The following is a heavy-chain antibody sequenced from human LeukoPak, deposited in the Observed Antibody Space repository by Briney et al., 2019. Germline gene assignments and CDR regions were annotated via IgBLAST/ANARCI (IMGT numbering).Heavy chain of an antibody. D-gene: IGHD1-14*01. V-gene: IGHV3-74*01. Sequence: GGSLRLSCAASGFTFSSYWMHWVRQAPGKGLVWVSRINGDGSSTSYADSVKGRFSISRDDTRNTVYMQMNSLRAEDTAVYYCTRGGGTSDYWGQGTLVTVSS. CDR1: GFTFSSYW. CDR3: TRGGGTSDY. CDR2: INGDGSST. J-gene: IGHJ4*02.